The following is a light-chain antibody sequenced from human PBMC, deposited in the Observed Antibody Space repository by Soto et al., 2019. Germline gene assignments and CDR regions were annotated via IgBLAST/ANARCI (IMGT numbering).Light chain of an antibody. CDR2: EVS. J-gene: IGLJ2*01. Sequence: QSALTQPASVSGSPGQSITISCTGTSSDVGGYNYVSWYQQHPGKAPKLMIYEVSNRPSGVSNRFSGSNSGNTASLTISGLQAEDEADYYCSSYTSSSTAFVVFGGGTKLTVL. CDR3: SSYTSSSTAFVV. V-gene: IGLV2-14*01. CDR1: SSDVGGYNY.